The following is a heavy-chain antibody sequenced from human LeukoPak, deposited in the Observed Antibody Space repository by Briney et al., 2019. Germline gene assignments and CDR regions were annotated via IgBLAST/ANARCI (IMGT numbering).Heavy chain of an antibody. J-gene: IGHJ4*02. V-gene: IGHV4-30-4*01. Sequence: TLSETLSLTCTVSGGSISSGDYYWSWIRQPPGKGLEWIGYIYYSGSSYFNPSLESRVTMSVDTSKNQFSLKLSSVTAADTAVYFCARDAYYDSSGYVGAYYFDYWGQGTLVTVSS. CDR3: ARDAYYDSSGYVGAYYFDY. CDR2: IYYSGSS. CDR1: GGSISSGDYY. D-gene: IGHD3-22*01.